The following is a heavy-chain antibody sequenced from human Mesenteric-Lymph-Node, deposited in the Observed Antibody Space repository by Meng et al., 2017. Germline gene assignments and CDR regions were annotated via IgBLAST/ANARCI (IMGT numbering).Heavy chain of an antibody. D-gene: IGHD2-15*01. CDR2: ISGSGGST. J-gene: IGHJ4*01. CDR1: GFTFSNHW. Sequence: GGSLRLSCAASGFTFSNHWMHWVRQTPGKGLVWVSGISGSGGSTYYADSVKGRFTISRDNSKNTLYVQMNSLRVEDTAVYYCAKGLVPPCRGGNCYHFDFWGHGTLVTVSS. V-gene: IGHV3-23*01. CDR3: AKGLVPPCRGGNCYHFDF.